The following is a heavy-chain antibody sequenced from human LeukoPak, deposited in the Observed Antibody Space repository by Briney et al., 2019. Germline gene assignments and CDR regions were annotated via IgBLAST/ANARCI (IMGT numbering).Heavy chain of an antibody. CDR1: GFTFSDYA. V-gene: IGHV3-23*01. CDR2: ISGSGADT. CDR3: AKSPSLQAFDI. J-gene: IGHJ3*02. Sequence: GGSLRLSCAASGFTFSDYAMNWVRQAPGKGLEWVSVISGSGADTYYADSVGGRFTISRDNSENTLYLQMNSLRAEDTAVYYCAKSPSLQAFDIWGQGTMVTVSP.